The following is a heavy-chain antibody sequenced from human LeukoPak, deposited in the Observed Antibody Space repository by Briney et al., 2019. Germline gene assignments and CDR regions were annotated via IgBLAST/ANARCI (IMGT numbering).Heavy chain of an antibody. J-gene: IGHJ3*02. CDR1: GFTFSSYS. D-gene: IGHD3-16*01. Sequence: GGSLRLSCAASGFTFSSYSMNWVRQAPGKGLEWVSSISSSSSYIYYADSVKGRFTISRDNAKNSLYLQMHSLRAEDTAVYYCARYYDPTVGDAFDIWGQGTMVTVSP. CDR3: ARYYDPTVGDAFDI. V-gene: IGHV3-21*01. CDR2: ISSSSSYI.